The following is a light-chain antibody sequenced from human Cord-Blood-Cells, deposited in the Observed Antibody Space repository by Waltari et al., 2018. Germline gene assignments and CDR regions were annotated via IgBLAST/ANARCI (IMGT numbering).Light chain of an antibody. V-gene: IGLV2-14*01. Sequence: QSALTQPASVSGSPGQSITISCXGTSSDVGGYNYVSWYQQHPGKAPKLMIYDCSNRPSGVSNRFSVSKSGNTASLTISGLQAEDEADYYCSSYTSSSTLVFGGGTKLTVL. CDR1: SSDVGGYNY. J-gene: IGLJ3*02. CDR2: DCS. CDR3: SSYTSSSTLV.